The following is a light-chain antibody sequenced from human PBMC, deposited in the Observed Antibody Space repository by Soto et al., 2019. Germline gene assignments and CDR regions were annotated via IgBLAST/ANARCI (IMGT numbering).Light chain of an antibody. CDR3: QQYKIYWT. CDR2: DAS. V-gene: IGKV1-5*01. Sequence: DIQMTQSPSTLSAYVEDRVTITCRASQSISTWLAWYQQKPGKAPKPLIHDASSLESGVPSRFSGSGAGTEFTLTISSLQPDDFATYHCQQYKIYWTFGQGTKVDSK. CDR1: QSISTW. J-gene: IGKJ1*01.